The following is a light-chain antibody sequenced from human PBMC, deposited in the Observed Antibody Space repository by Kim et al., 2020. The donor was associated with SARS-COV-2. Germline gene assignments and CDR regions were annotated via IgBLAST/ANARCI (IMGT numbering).Light chain of an antibody. J-gene: IGLJ2*01. CDR3: HSRGSNDNVV. CDR2: GKN. Sequence: SSELTQDPAVSVALGQTVRITCQGDSLRSYYATWYQQKPGQAPIVVIYGKNNRPSGIPDRFSGSSSGNTASLTITGTQAGDEADYYCHSRGSNDNVVFGGGTQLTVL. CDR1: SLRSYY. V-gene: IGLV3-19*01.